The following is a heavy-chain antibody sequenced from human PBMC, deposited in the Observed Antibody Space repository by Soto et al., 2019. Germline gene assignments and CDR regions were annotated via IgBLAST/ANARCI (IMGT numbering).Heavy chain of an antibody. J-gene: IGHJ4*02. Sequence: EVQLVESGGGLVKPGGSLRPSCAASGFTFSSYSMNWVRQAPGKGLEWVSSISSSSSYIYYADSVKGRFTISRDNAKNSLYLQMNSLRAEDTAVYYCARDKRSSGWYEDYWGQGTLVTVSS. D-gene: IGHD6-19*01. V-gene: IGHV3-21*01. CDR3: ARDKRSSGWYEDY. CDR1: GFTFSSYS. CDR2: ISSSSSYI.